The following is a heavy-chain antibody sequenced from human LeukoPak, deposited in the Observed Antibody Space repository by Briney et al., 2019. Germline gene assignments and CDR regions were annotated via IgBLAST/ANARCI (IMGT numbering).Heavy chain of an antibody. Sequence: ASVKVSCKVSGYTLTELSMHWVRQAPGKGLEWMGGFDPEDGETIYAQKFQGRVTMTEDTSTDTAYMELSSLRSEDTAVYYCARDAKRFYAANWFDPWGQGTPVTVSS. CDR1: GYTLTELS. J-gene: IGHJ5*02. D-gene: IGHD2/OR15-2a*01. CDR2: FDPEDGET. V-gene: IGHV1-24*01. CDR3: ARDAKRFYAANWFDP.